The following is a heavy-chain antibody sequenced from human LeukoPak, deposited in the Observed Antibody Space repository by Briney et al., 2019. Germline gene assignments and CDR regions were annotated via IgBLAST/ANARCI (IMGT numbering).Heavy chain of an antibody. J-gene: IGHJ4*02. CDR3: ARDCSGGSCYSADFDY. Sequence: GGSLRLSCAASGFTFSSYEMNWVRQAPGKGLEWVSYISSSGSTIYCADSVKGRFTISRDNAKNSLYLQMNSLRAEDTAVYYCARDCSGGSCYSADFDYWGQGTLVTVSS. V-gene: IGHV3-48*03. D-gene: IGHD2-15*01. CDR1: GFTFSSYE. CDR2: ISSSGSTI.